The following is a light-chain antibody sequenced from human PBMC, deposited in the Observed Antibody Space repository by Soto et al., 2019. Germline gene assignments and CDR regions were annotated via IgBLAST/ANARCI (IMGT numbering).Light chain of an antibody. V-gene: IGLV2-14*01. CDR2: EVS. CDR1: RTEVGGYNY. Sequence: PASVSWTPGDSIAISCTGTRTEVGGYNYVSWYQQHPGKAPKLMIYEVSNRPSGVSNRFSGAKSGNTASLTISGLKAEDEADYYCSSYTSDRTPVLGGGTK. J-gene: IGLJ3*02. CDR3: SSYTSDRTPV.